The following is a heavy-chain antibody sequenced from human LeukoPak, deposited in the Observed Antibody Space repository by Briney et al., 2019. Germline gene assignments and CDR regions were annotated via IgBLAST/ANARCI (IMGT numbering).Heavy chain of an antibody. V-gene: IGHV3-23*01. Sequence: PGGSLRLSCAASGFTFSSYAMSWVRQAPGKGLEWVSAISGSGGSTYYADSVKGRFTISRDNSKNTLYLQMNSLRAEDTAVYYCAKEPNDFWSGRPEYFQHWGQGTLVTVSS. J-gene: IGHJ1*01. D-gene: IGHD3-3*01. CDR3: AKEPNDFWSGRPEYFQH. CDR1: GFTFSSYA. CDR2: ISGSGGST.